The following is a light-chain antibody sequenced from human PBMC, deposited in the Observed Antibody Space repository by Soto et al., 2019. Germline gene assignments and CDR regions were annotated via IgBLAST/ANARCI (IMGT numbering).Light chain of an antibody. CDR1: QSISSW. V-gene: IGKV1-5*01. CDR3: QQYSSYPLT. Sequence: DIQMTQSPSTLSASVGDRVTITCRASQSISSWVAWFQQKPGKAPKLLIYDASNLETWVPSRFSGSESGTEFTLTIGSLQTGGFATYYCQQYSSYPLTFGGGTKVEVK. CDR2: DAS. J-gene: IGKJ4*01.